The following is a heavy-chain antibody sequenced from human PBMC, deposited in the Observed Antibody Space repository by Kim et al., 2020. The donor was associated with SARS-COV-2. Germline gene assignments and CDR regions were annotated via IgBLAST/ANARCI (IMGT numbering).Heavy chain of an antibody. CDR3: ASLGFGSSGYYY. Sequence: GGSLRLSCAASGFTFSSYWMHWVRQAPGKGLVWVSRINSDGSSTSYADSVKGRFTISRDNAKNTLYLQMNSLRAEDTAVYYCASLGFGSSGYYYWGQGTLVTVSS. CDR2: INSDGSST. D-gene: IGHD3-22*01. CDR1: GFTFSSYW. J-gene: IGHJ4*02. V-gene: IGHV3-74*01.